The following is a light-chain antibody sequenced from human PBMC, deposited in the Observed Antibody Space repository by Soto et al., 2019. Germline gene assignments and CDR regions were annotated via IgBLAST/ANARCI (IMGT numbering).Light chain of an antibody. CDR2: DVS. J-gene: IGLJ2*01. V-gene: IGLV2-14*03. Sequence: QSALTQPASVSGSPGQSITISCTGTSSDIGGYNYVSWYQQHPDKAPKLIIYDVSDRPSRISNRFSAAKSANTACLNISWLQAGDEADYYCSSYTTSSTLVFGGGTKVTVL. CDR1: SSDIGGYNY. CDR3: SSYTTSSTLV.